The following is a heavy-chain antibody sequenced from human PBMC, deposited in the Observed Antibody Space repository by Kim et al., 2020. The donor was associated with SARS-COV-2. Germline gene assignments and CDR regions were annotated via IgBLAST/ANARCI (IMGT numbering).Heavy chain of an antibody. CDR2: ISWNSGSI. CDR3: AKGPVITIFGVVDY. Sequence: GGSLRLSCAASGFTFDDYAMHWVRQAPGKGLEWVSGISWNSGSIGYADSVKGRFTISRDNAKNSLYLQMNSLRAEDTALYYCAKGPVITIFGVVDYWGQGTLVTVSS. J-gene: IGHJ4*02. CDR1: GFTFDDYA. V-gene: IGHV3-9*01. D-gene: IGHD3-3*01.